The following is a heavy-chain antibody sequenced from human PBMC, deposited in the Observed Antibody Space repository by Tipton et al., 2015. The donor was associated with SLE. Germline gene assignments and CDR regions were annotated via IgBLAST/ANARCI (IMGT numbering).Heavy chain of an antibody. Sequence: SLRLSCAASGFTFSTYSMNWVRQAPGKGLEWVSSISSSSSYIYYADSVKGRFTISRDNAKNSLYLQMNSLRAEDMAVYYCAHSSSWYYYFDYWGQGTLVTVSS. CDR2: ISSSSSYI. CDR1: GFTFSTYS. D-gene: IGHD6-13*01. V-gene: IGHV3-21*01. CDR3: AHSSSWYYYFDY. J-gene: IGHJ4*02.